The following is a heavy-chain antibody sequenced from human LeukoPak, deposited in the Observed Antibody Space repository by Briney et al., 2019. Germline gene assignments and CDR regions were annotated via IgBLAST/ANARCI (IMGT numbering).Heavy chain of an antibody. Sequence: GGSLRLSCAASGFTFSSYEMNWVRLAPGKGLEWVSYISESGSAIYYADSVKGRFAISRDTSRNTLYLQMNSLRVEDTAVYYCAKDLMRDRWFGESWGQGTLVTVSS. J-gene: IGHJ5*02. V-gene: IGHV3-48*03. D-gene: IGHD3-10*01. CDR1: GFTFSSYE. CDR2: ISESGSAI. CDR3: AKDLMRDRWFGES.